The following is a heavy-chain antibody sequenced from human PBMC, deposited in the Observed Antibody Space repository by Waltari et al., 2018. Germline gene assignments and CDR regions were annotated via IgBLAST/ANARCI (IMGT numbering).Heavy chain of an antibody. D-gene: IGHD3-10*01. CDR2: IYTSGST. V-gene: IGHV4-4*07. CDR3: ARAGSGSYYNAAFDI. Sequence: QVQLQESGPGLVKPSETLSLTCTVSGGSISSYYWSWIRQPAGKGLEWIGRIYTSGSTNDHPSLKSRVTMSVDTSKNQFSLKLGSVTAADTAVYYCARAGSGSYYNAAFDIWGQGTMVTVSS. J-gene: IGHJ3*02. CDR1: GGSISSYY.